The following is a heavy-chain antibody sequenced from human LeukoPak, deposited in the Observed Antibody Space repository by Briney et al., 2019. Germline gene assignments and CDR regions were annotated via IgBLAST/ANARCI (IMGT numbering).Heavy chain of an antibody. V-gene: IGHV4-59*01. Sequence: SPTLSLTCTLAGGSISSSYWSWIRQPPGKGLEWIGYIYYSGSTNYNPSLKSRVTISVDTSKNQFSLKLSSVTAADTAVYYCATSSTSLGAFDIWGQGTMVTVSS. CDR3: ATSSTSLGAFDI. CDR2: IYYSGST. J-gene: IGHJ3*02. D-gene: IGHD2-2*01. CDR1: GGSISSSY.